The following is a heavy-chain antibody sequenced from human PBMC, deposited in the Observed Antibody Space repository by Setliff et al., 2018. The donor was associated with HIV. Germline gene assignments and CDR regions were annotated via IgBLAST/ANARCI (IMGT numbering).Heavy chain of an antibody. J-gene: IGHJ6*02. D-gene: IGHD1-26*01. V-gene: IGHV4-34*01. CDR2: INHGGST. CDR3: ARRSIVGSTRGYYYYALDV. Sequence: PSETLSLTCAVYGGSFSNYYWSWIRQSPGEGLEWIGEINHGGSTNYNPSLKSRVTMSVDTSKNQVSLKLTSVTAADTAVYYCARRSIVGSTRGYYYYALDVWGQGTTVTVSS. CDR1: GGSFSNYY.